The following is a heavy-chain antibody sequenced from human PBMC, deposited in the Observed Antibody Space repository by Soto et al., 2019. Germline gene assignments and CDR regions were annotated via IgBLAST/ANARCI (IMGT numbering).Heavy chain of an antibody. D-gene: IGHD2-2*01. CDR3: ARDDHIVVVPTSLGAMDV. V-gene: IGHV4-4*02. Sequence: QVQLQESGPGLVKPSETLSLTCAVYGGSISSNKWWSWVRQPPGKGLEWIGEIYHSGSTNYNPSLKSLVNISLDEAKNQFSLTLTSVTAADSAVYYCARDDHIVVVPTSLGAMDVWGQGTTVTVSS. CDR1: GGSISSNKW. J-gene: IGHJ6*02. CDR2: IYHSGST.